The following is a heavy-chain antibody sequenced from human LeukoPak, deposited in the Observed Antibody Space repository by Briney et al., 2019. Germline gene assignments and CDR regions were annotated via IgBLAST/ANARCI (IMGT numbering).Heavy chain of an antibody. CDR3: ARRVTPNCFDP. V-gene: IGHV4-59*08. CDR2: IHYSGSS. J-gene: IGHJ5*02. D-gene: IGHD2-21*02. CDR1: GDSISSYY. Sequence: SETLSLTCTVSGDSISSYYWSWIRQPPGKGLEWIGYIHYSGSSTYNPSLKSRVTTSVATSQNQFSLKLRSVTAADTAVYYCARRVTPNCFDPWGQGTLVTVTS.